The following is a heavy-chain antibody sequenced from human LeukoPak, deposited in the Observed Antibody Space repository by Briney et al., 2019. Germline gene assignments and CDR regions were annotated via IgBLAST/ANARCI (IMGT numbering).Heavy chain of an antibody. CDR3: ARGRGGTYYWYDP. CDR1: GGSINSDSYQ. CDR2: SYTSGST. V-gene: IGHV4-61*02. D-gene: IGHD1-26*01. J-gene: IGHJ5*02. Sequence: PSQTLSLTCTVSGGSINSDSYQWSWIRQPAGKGIEWIGRSYTSGSTNYNPSLKNRATISVDTSKNQFSLKLTSATAADTAVYYCARGRGGTYYWYDPWGQGTLVTVSS.